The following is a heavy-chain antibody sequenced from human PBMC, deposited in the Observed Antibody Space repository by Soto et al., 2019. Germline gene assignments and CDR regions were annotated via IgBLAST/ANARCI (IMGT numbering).Heavy chain of an antibody. Sequence: QVQLQESGPGLVKPSQTLSLTCTVSGGSISSGGYYWSWILQHPGKGLEWIGYIYYSGSTYYNPSLKSLVTISVDTSKHQFSLKLSSVTAADSAVYYCARVRGVGPFDDWGLGTLGTVSS. D-gene: IGHD3-10*01. CDR2: IYYSGST. CDR3: ARVRGVGPFDD. V-gene: IGHV4-31*01. J-gene: IGHJ4*02. CDR1: GGSISSGGYY.